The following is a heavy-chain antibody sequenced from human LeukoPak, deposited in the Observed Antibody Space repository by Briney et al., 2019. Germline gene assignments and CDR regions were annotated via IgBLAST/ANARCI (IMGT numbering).Heavy chain of an antibody. D-gene: IGHD3-10*01. CDR1: GGSISSSSYY. V-gene: IGHV4-39*07. J-gene: IGHJ4*02. CDR2: IYYSGST. Sequence: SETPSLTCTVSGGSISSSSYYWGWIRQPPGKGLEWIGSIYYSGSTYYNPSLKSRVTISVDTSKNQFSLKLSSVTAADTAVYYCARVGLMSRTDFDYWGQGTLVTVSS. CDR3: ARVGLMSRTDFDY.